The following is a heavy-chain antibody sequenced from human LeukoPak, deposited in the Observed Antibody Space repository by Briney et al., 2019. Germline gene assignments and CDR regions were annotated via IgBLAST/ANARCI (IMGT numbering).Heavy chain of an antibody. Sequence: SETLSLTCAVYGGSFSGYYWSWIRQPPGKGLEWIGEINHSGSTNYNPSLKSRVTISVDTSKNQFSLKLSSVTAADTAVYYCARVVRGVIILIPFDYWGQGTLVTVSS. CDR1: GGSFSGYY. CDR3: ARVVRGVIILIPFDY. V-gene: IGHV4-34*01. D-gene: IGHD3-10*02. J-gene: IGHJ4*02. CDR2: INHSGST.